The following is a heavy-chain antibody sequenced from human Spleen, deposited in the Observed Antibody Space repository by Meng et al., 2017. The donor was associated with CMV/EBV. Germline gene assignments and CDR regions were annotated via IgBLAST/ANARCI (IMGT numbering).Heavy chain of an antibody. CDR2: IWYDGSNK. CDR1: GFTFSSYA. J-gene: IGHJ4*02. V-gene: IGHV3-33*06. D-gene: IGHD5-12*01. Sequence: GESLKISCAASGFTFSSYAMHWVRQAPGKGLEWVAVIWYDGSNKYYADSVKGRFTISRDNSKNTLYLQMNSLRAEDTAVYYCAKDKHYSGYDAGGFDYWGQGTLVTVSS. CDR3: AKDKHYSGYDAGGFDY.